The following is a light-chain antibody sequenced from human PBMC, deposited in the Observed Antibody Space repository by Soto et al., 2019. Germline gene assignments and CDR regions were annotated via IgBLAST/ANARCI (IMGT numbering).Light chain of an antibody. CDR3: QQYNSYLFT. Sequence: DIQMTQSPSTLSASVGDRVTITCRASQSISSWLAWYQQKPGKAPKLLIYDGSSMESGVPSRFSGSGSGTEFTLTISSLQPDDFPTYYCQQYNSYLFTFGPGTKVDIK. V-gene: IGKV1-5*01. CDR1: QSISSW. J-gene: IGKJ3*01. CDR2: DGS.